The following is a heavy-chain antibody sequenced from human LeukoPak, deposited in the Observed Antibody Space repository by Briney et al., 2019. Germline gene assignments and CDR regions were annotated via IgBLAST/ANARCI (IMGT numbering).Heavy chain of an antibody. V-gene: IGHV4-31*03. J-gene: IGHJ4*02. CDR3: TRYRLNLLRGEGNCFGY. CDR1: GGSITSGGYY. CDR2: IYHSGNT. D-gene: IGHD3-10*01. Sequence: SETLSLTCTVSGGSITSGGYYWTWIRQHPGKGLEWIGYIYHSGNTYYNPSLKSRVTISLDTSKNQLSLNLSSVTAADTAVYYCTRYRLNLLRGEGNCFGYWGQGTLVTVSS.